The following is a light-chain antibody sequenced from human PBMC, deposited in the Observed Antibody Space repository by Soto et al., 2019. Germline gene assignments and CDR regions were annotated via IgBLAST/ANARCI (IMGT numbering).Light chain of an antibody. Sequence: QSVLTQPASVSDSPGQSITISCTGTSSDVGGYNYVSWYQQHPGKAPKLIIYQVSNRPSGVSNRFSGSKSGNTASLTISGLQADDEADYYCSTYTGSNTPYVFGTGTRSPS. CDR2: QVS. CDR3: STYTGSNTPYV. CDR1: SSDVGGYNY. V-gene: IGLV2-14*01. J-gene: IGLJ1*01.